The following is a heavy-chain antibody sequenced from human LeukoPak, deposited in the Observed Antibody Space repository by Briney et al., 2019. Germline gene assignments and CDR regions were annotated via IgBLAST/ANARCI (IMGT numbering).Heavy chain of an antibody. CDR3: ARISPQGIAVAGVDY. J-gene: IGHJ4*02. V-gene: IGHV3-21*01. D-gene: IGHD6-19*01. CDR2: ISSGSSYT. Sequence: PGGSLRLSCAASGSTFITYSMNWVRQAPGEGLEWVSSISSGSSYTYYADSVKGRVTISRDNAKNSLYLQMNSLRAEDTGVYYCARISPQGIAVAGVDYWGPGTLVTVSS. CDR1: GSTFITYS.